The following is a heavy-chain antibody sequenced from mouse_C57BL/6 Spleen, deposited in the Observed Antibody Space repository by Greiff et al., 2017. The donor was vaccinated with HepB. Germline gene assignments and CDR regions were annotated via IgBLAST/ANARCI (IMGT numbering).Heavy chain of an antibody. CDR2: ISSGSSTI. D-gene: IGHD1-1*01. CDR3: ARREYYGFDY. J-gene: IGHJ2*01. V-gene: IGHV5-17*01. Sequence: EVQGVESGGGLVKPGGSLKLSCAASGFTFSDYGMHWVRQAPEKGLEWVAYISSGSSTIYSADTVKGRFTISRDNAKNTLFLQMTSLRSEDTAMYYCARREYYGFDYWGQGTTLTVSS. CDR1: GFTFSDYG.